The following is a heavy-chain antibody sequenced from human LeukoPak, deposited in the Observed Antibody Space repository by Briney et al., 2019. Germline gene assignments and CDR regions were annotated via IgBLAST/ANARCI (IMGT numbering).Heavy chain of an antibody. D-gene: IGHD4-23*01. CDR1: GGTFSSYA. CDR3: ARDTVVTPYFDY. CDR2: IVPILGTA. Sequence: SVKVSCKASGGTFSSYAISWVRQAPGQGLEWMGRIVPILGTANYAQKFQGRVTITTDESTSTAYMELSSLRSEDTAVYYCARDTVVTPYFDYWGQGTLVTVSS. J-gene: IGHJ4*02. V-gene: IGHV1-69*11.